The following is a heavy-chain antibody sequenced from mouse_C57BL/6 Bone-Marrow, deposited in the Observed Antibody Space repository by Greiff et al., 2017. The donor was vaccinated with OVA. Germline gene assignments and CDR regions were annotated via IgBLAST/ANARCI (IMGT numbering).Heavy chain of an antibody. CDR2: IDPENGDT. Sequence: VQLKESGAELVRPGASVKLSCTASGFNIKDDYTHWVKQRPEQGLEWIGWIDPENGDTEYASKFQGKATITADTSSNTAYLQLSSLTSEDTAVYYCTTVVATDYYAMDYWGQGTSVTVSS. V-gene: IGHV14-4*01. CDR1: GFNIKDDY. CDR3: TTVVATDYYAMDY. D-gene: IGHD1-1*01. J-gene: IGHJ4*01.